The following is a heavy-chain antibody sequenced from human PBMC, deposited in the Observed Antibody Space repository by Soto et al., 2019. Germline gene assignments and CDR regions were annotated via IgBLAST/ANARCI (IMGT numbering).Heavy chain of an antibody. V-gene: IGHV1-69*01. J-gene: IGHJ6*02. CDR1: GGTFSSYA. CDR3: ARVDYDFWSGYSAGQNYYYYGMDV. D-gene: IGHD3-3*01. Sequence: VASVKISSKASGGTFSSYAISWLRQAPGQGLEWMGWIIPIFGTANYAQKFQGRVTITADESTSTAYMELSSLRSEDTAVYYCARVDYDFWSGYSAGQNYYYYGMDVWGQGTTVTVSS. CDR2: IIPIFGTA.